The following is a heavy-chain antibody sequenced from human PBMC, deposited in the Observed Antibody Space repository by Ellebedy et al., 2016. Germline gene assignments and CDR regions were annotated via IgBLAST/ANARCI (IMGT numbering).Heavy chain of an antibody. CDR3: AAARPWFDP. Sequence: GESLKISXAASGFTFSDYYMSWIRQAPGKGLEWVSYISSSGSTIYYADSVKGRFTISRDNAKNSLYLQMNSLRAEDTAVYYCAAARPWFDPWGQGTLVTVSS. V-gene: IGHV3-11*04. CDR1: GFTFSDYY. J-gene: IGHJ5*02. CDR2: ISSSGSTI. D-gene: IGHD6-6*01.